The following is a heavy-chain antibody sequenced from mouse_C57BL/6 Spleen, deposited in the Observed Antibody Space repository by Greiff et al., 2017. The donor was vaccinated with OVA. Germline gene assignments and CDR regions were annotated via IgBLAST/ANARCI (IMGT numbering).Heavy chain of an antibody. V-gene: IGHV1-22*01. D-gene: IGHD2-1*01. CDR1: GYTFTDYN. CDR2: INPNNGGA. Sequence: VQLQQSGPELVKPGASVKMSCKASGYTFTDYNMNWVKQSHGKSLEWIGYINPNNGGASYNQKFKGKATLTVNKSSSTAYMELRSLTSEDSAVYYCARLDGNFYYLDYWGQGTTLTVSS. CDR3: ARLDGNFYYLDY. J-gene: IGHJ2*01.